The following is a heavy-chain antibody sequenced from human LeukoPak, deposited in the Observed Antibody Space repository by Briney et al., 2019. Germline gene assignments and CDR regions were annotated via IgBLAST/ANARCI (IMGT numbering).Heavy chain of an antibody. CDR3: ARDGSSWFLDAFDI. V-gene: IGHV4-59*01. CDR1: GGSISSYY. J-gene: IGHJ3*02. CDR2: IYYSGST. Sequence: SETLSLTRTVSGGSISSYYWSWIRQPPGKGLEWIGYIYYSGSTNYNPSLKSRVTISVDTSKNQFSLKLSSVTAADTAVYYCARDGSSWFLDAFDIWGQGTMVTVSS. D-gene: IGHD6-13*01.